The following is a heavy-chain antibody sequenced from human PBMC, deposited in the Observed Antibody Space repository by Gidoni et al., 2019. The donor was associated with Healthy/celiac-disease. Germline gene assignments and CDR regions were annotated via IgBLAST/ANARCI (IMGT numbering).Heavy chain of an antibody. CDR3: ARDAYYGSGSLDY. CDR2: ISSSSSTI. D-gene: IGHD3-10*01. V-gene: IGHV3-48*01. Sequence: EVQLVESGGGLVQPGGSLRLSCAASGFTFSSYSMNWVRQAPGKGLEWVSYISSSSSTIYYADSVKGRFTISRDNAKNSLYLQMNSLRAEDTAVYYCARDAYYGSGSLDYWGQGTLVTVSS. J-gene: IGHJ4*02. CDR1: GFTFSSYS.